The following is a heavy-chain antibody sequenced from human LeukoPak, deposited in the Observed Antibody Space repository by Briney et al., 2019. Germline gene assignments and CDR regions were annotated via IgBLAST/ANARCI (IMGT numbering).Heavy chain of an antibody. CDR3: ARDRRYYFDSSGSYDY. V-gene: IGHV3-11*01. CDR1: GFTFSDYY. D-gene: IGHD3-22*01. J-gene: IGHJ4*02. CDR2: ISSSGSTI. Sequence: GGSLRLSCAASGFTFSDYYMSWIRQAPGKGLEWVSYISSSGSTIYYADSVKGRFTISRDNAKNSLYLQMNSLRAEDTAVCYCARDRRYYFDSSGSYDYWGQGTLVTVSS.